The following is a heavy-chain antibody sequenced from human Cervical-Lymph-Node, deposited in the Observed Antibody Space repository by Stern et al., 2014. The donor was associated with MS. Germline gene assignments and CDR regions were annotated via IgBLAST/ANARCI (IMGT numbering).Heavy chain of an antibody. CDR3: ARGAGDNWFDP. CDR2: IIPFVGTGTV. J-gene: IGHJ5*02. CDR1: GG. D-gene: IGHD3-10*01. Sequence: VQLVESGADVKKPGSSVRVSCKASGGISWLRQAPGQGLEWMGGIIPFVGTGTVNYAQNFQGRLTIIADTSTNTTSMELRSLRFDDTAVYYCARGAGDNWFDPWGQGTLVSVSS. V-gene: IGHV1-69*06.